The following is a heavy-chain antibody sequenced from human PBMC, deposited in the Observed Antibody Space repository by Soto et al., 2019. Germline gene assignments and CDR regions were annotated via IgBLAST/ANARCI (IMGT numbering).Heavy chain of an antibody. Sequence: GGSLRLSCAASGFTFSSHAMSWVRQAPGKGLEWVSAISGSDGSTYYADSVKGRVTISRDNSKNTLYLQMNSLRAEDTALYYCAKVLVTASYSLDFWGQGKMVTVSS. D-gene: IGHD2-21*02. CDR2: ISGSDGST. CDR1: GFTFSSHA. J-gene: IGHJ3*01. CDR3: AKVLVTASYSLDF. V-gene: IGHV3-23*01.